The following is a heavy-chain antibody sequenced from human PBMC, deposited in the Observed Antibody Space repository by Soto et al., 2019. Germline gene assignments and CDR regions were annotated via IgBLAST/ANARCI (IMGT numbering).Heavy chain of an antibody. CDR2: ISSTSTFI. J-gene: IGHJ4*02. CDR3: TRVYGDYGTLSDY. V-gene: IGHV3-21*01. D-gene: IGHD4-17*01. Sequence: WGSLRLSCAASGFTFIDYSVNLFRQAPWKGLEWVSSISSTSTFIYYADSVRGRFTISRDNAKNSLYLQMNSLRAEDTAAYYCTRVYGDYGTLSDYWGRGTLVTVS. CDR1: GFTFIDYS.